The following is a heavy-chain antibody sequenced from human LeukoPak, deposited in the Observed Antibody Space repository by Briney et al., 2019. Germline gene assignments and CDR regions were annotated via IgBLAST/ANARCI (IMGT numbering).Heavy chain of an antibody. D-gene: IGHD5-12*01. V-gene: IGHV1-69*13. J-gene: IGHJ3*02. Sequence: ASVKVSCKASGGTFSSYAISWVRQAPGQGLEWMGGIIPIFGTANYAQKFQGRVTITADESTSTAYMELSSLRSEDTAVYYCARELYSLSAFDIWGQGTMVTVSS. CDR1: GGTFSSYA. CDR3: ARELYSLSAFDI. CDR2: IIPIFGTA.